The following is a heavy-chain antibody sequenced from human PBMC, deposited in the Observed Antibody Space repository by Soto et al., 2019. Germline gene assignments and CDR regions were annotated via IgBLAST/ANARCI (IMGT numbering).Heavy chain of an antibody. Sequence: EVQLVESGGGLVQPGGSPRLSCAASGFTFNIYWMSWVRQAPGKGLEWVANIKQDGSEKYYVDSVKGRFTISRDNAENSLYLQMNSLRAEDTAVYFCARDDDSSGHYYNRYDYWGQGTLVTVSS. D-gene: IGHD3-22*01. CDR1: GFTFNIYW. J-gene: IGHJ4*02. V-gene: IGHV3-7*04. CDR3: ARDDDSSGHYYNRYDY. CDR2: IKQDGSEK.